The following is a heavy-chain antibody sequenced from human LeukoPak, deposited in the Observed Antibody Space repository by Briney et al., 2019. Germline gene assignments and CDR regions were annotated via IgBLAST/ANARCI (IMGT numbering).Heavy chain of an antibody. V-gene: IGHV3-23*01. Sequence: GGSLRLSCAASGFTFSSYAMSWVRQAPGKGLEWVSAISGSGGSTYYADSVKGRFTISRDNSKNTLYPQMNSLRAEDTAVYYCAKDRVTRFGPQSIDYWGQGTLVTVSS. CDR1: GFTFSSYA. D-gene: IGHD3-10*01. CDR3: AKDRVTRFGPQSIDY. J-gene: IGHJ4*02. CDR2: ISGSGGST.